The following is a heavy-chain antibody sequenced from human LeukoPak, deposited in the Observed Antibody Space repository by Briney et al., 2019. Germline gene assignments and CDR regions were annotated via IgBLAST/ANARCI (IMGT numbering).Heavy chain of an antibody. CDR1: GFSFSGHE. Sequence: PGGCLRLSCAASGFSFSGHEMNWVRQAPGKGLEWVSYISISGTTVFCADSVKGRITISRDNSRPSLYLQMNSLRAEDTAVYYCARWGSSGYHYHAFDIWGLGTMVT. CDR2: ISISGTTV. J-gene: IGHJ3*02. V-gene: IGHV3-48*03. CDR3: ARWGSSGYHYHAFDI. D-gene: IGHD3-22*01.